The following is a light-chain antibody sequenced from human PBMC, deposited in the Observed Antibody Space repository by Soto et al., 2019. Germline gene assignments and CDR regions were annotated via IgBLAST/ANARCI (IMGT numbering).Light chain of an antibody. CDR1: QSISSY. Sequence: DIQMTQSPSSLSASVGDRVTITCRASQSISSYLNWYQQKPGKAPKLLIYAASSLQSGVPSRFSGRGSGTDFTLTISSLQPEDFATYYSQQSYSTPQTFGQGTKVEIK. CDR3: QQSYSTPQT. V-gene: IGKV1-39*01. J-gene: IGKJ1*01. CDR2: AAS.